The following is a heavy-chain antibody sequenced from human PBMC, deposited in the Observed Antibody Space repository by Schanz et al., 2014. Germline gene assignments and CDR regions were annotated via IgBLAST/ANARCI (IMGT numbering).Heavy chain of an antibody. V-gene: IGHV3-48*01. CDR1: GFTFSSYK. CDR3: ASGVHVSSLQKGLQF. CDR2: IATSSSTR. Sequence: EVQLVESGGGLVQPGGSLRLSCAASGFTFSSYKMNWVRQAPGKGLEWVSYIATSSSTRHYADSVKGRVTISRDNAKNSVSLQMRRLRVEDTAVYYCASGVHVSSLQKGLQFWGRGTLVIVSS. J-gene: IGHJ1*01. D-gene: IGHD3-10*01.